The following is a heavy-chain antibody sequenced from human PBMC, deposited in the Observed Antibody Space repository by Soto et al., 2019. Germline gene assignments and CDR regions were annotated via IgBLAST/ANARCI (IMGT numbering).Heavy chain of an antibody. J-gene: IGHJ4*02. Sequence: LRLSCATSGFTFSNYGLHWVRQAPGKGLEWVAVTWFDGSKEYYADSVKGRFTISRDTSKNTVYLQMSSLRAEDTAMYYCARGLLWFGKFDNWGQGTQVTVYS. D-gene: IGHD3-10*01. V-gene: IGHV3-33*01. CDR1: GFTFSNYG. CDR2: TWFDGSKE. CDR3: ARGLLWFGKFDN.